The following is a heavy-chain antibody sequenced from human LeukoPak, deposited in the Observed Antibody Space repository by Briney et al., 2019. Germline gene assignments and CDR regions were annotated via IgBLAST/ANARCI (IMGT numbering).Heavy chain of an antibody. CDR1: GFSFSGHW. D-gene: IGHD6-6*01. V-gene: IGHV3-74*01. CDR3: ARGPNSNWSGLDF. Sequence: GGSLRLSCTASGFSFSGHWMHWARQLPGKGLVWVSRISPTGSTTSYADSVKSRFTVSRDNAKNTLYLQVNNLRAEDTAVYYCARGPNSNWSGLDFWGQGTLLTVSS. J-gene: IGHJ4*02. CDR2: ISPTGSTT.